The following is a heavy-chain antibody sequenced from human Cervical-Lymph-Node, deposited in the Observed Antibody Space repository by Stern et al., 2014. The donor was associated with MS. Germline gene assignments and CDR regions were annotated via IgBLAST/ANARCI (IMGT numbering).Heavy chain of an antibody. CDR3: ARDRRAFLDY. D-gene: IGHD2/OR15-2a*01. CDR2: IRQDGYDK. Sequence: EVQLVESGAGLVQPGGSLRLSCVASGFSFGTSWMSWVRQPPGRGLEWVANIRQDGYDKFYVDSVKGRFPISRDNARNSLYLQMNSLTVADTAVYYCARDRRAFLDYWGQGTHVAVSS. CDR1: GFSFGTSW. V-gene: IGHV3-7*01. J-gene: IGHJ4*02.